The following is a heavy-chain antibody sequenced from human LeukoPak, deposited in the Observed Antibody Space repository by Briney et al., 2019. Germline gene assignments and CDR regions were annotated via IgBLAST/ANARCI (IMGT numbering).Heavy chain of an antibody. Sequence: PSETLSLTCTVSGGSISSGDYYWSWIRQPPGKGLEWIGYIYYSGSTYYNPSLKSRVTISVDTSKNQFSLKLSSVTAADTAVYYCVVQSATYRAFDIWGQGTMVTVSS. CDR3: VVQSATYRAFDI. CDR1: GGSISSGDYY. CDR2: IYYSGST. D-gene: IGHD1-1*01. V-gene: IGHV4-30-4*01. J-gene: IGHJ3*02.